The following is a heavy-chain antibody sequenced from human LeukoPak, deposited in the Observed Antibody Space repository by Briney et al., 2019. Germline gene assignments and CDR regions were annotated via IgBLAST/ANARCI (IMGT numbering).Heavy chain of an antibody. Sequence: ASVKVSFKASGGTFSSYAISWVRQAPGQGLEWMGGIIPIFGTANYAQKFQGRVTITADESTSTAYMELSSLRSEDTAVYYCARAGGYCSGGSCYSSDYWGQGTLVTVSS. D-gene: IGHD2-15*01. CDR3: ARAGGYCSGGSCYSSDY. CDR1: GGTFSSYA. CDR2: IIPIFGTA. J-gene: IGHJ4*02. V-gene: IGHV1-69*13.